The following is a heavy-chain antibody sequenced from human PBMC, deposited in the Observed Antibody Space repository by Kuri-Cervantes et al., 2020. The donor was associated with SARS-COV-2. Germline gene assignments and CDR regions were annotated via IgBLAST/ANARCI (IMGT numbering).Heavy chain of an antibody. J-gene: IGHJ4*02. D-gene: IGHD4-17*01. CDR2: IKSKTDGGTT. Sequence: GESLKISCAASGFTFSSYEMNWVRQAPGRGLEWVGRIKSKTDGGTTDYAAPVKGRFTISRDDSKNTLYLQMNSLKTEDTAVYYCTTDFPPPAVTSPCFDYWGQGTLVTVSS. CDR3: TTDFPPPAVTSPCFDY. V-gene: IGHV3-15*01. CDR1: GFTFSSYE.